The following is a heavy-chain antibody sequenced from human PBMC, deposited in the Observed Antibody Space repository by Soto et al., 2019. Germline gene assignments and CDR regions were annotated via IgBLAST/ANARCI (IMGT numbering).Heavy chain of an antibody. J-gene: IGHJ6*02. D-gene: IGHD6-19*01. V-gene: IGHV4-34*01. CDR3: ATGRAAVAGAYGMEV. CDR2: INHSGST. CDR1: GFSFIGYD. Sequence: AGTXSLTCAFYGFSFIGYDLSWVRQPPGKGLEWIGEINHSGSTNYNPSIKSRVKISVDTSKNKFSPELSSVTAADTAVYYCATGRAAVAGAYGMEVWGQGTTVTVSS.